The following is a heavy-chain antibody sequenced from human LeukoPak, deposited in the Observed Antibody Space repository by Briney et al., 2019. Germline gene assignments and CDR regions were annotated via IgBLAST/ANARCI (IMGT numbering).Heavy chain of an antibody. J-gene: IGHJ4*02. D-gene: IGHD6-19*01. CDR1: GGSFSGYY. CDR2: INHSGST. Sequence: SETLSLTCAVYGGSFSGYYWSWIRQPPGKGLEWIGEINHSGSTNYNPSLKSRVTISVDTSKNQFSLKLSSVTAADTAVYYCAGVAFIAVAGHFDYWGQGTLVTVSS. CDR3: AGVAFIAVAGHFDY. V-gene: IGHV4-34*01.